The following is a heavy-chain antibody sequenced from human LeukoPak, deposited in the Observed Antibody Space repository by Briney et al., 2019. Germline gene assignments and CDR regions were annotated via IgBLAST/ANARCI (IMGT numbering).Heavy chain of an antibody. CDR2: IYTSGST. D-gene: IGHD1-26*01. J-gene: IGHJ4*02. V-gene: IGHV4-4*07. Sequence: SETLSLTCTVSGGSVNSYFWSWIRQPAGRGLQWIGRIYTSGSTNYNPSLKGRVTMSVDTSKNQFSLKLNSVTAADTAVYYCARLSGTYHEPTFDYWGQGTLVTVSS. CDR1: GGSVNSYF. CDR3: ARLSGTYHEPTFDY.